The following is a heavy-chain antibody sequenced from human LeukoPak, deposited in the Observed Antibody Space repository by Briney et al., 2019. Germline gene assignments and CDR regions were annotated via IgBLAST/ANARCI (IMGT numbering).Heavy chain of an antibody. CDR2: IYPGDSDT. V-gene: IGHV5-51*01. D-gene: IGHD3-10*01. CDR1: GYSFTTYW. CDR3: ARQAYYGSGSYYNKNYYYYMDV. Sequence: GASLKISCKASGYSFTTYWIGWVRQTPGKGLEWMGIIYPGDSDTRYSPSFQGQVTFSADMSISTAYLQWSSLKASDTAMYYCARQAYYGSGSYYNKNYYYYMDVWGKGTTVTVSS. J-gene: IGHJ6*03.